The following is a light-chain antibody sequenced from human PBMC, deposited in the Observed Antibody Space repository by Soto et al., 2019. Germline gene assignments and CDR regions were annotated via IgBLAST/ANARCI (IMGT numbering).Light chain of an antibody. J-gene: IGKJ1*01. V-gene: IGKV1-5*01. Sequence: IQMTQSPSTLSSSVGDRGTLTCRASQSISNCFAWYQPKPGKAPNLRISGASSLQSGVPSRLSGSASGTEFTLTISSVQPSDMSTYYCQQCQRYLTFGQGTKVDIK. CDR1: QSISNC. CDR2: GAS. CDR3: QQCQRYLT.